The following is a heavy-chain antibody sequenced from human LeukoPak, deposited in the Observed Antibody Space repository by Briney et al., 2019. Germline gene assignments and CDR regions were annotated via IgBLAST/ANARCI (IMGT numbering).Heavy chain of an antibody. V-gene: IGHV3-53*01. D-gene: IGHD1-26*01. Sequence: GGSLRHSCAASGLTVSSNYMSWVRQAPGKELEWVSVIYSGGSTYYADSVKGRFTISRDNSKNTLYLQMNSLRAEDTAVYYCARGIVGAIGCFDYWGQGTLVTVSS. CDR2: IYSGGST. CDR3: ARGIVGAIGCFDY. CDR1: GLTVSSNY. J-gene: IGHJ4*02.